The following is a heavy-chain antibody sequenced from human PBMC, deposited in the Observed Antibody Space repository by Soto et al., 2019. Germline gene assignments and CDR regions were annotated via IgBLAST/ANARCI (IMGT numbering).Heavy chain of an antibody. CDR2: INSDGSSI. Sequence: PGGSVRLSCATSGFDFSNTWIHWVRQVPGQGLVWVSRINSDGSSIIYADSVKGRFTLSRDNAKNTVHLQMSSLRVEDTAVYYCAKDWYHTIDSWGQGIPVTV. CDR1: GFDFSNTW. V-gene: IGHV3-74*01. J-gene: IGHJ4*02. D-gene: IGHD1-20*01. CDR3: AKDWYHTIDS.